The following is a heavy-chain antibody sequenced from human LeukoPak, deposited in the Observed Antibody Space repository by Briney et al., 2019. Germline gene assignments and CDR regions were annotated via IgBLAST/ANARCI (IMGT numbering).Heavy chain of an antibody. CDR3: ARDMIPHCSSTSCYDAFDI. CDR2: ISYDGSNK. V-gene: IGHV3-30-3*01. D-gene: IGHD2-2*01. J-gene: IGHJ3*02. CDR1: GFTFSSYA. Sequence: GGSLRLSCAASGFTFSSYAMHWVRQAPGKGLEGVAVISYDGSNKYYADSVKGRFTISRDNSKNTLYLQMNSLRAEDTAVYYCARDMIPHCSSTSCYDAFDIWGQGTMVTVSS.